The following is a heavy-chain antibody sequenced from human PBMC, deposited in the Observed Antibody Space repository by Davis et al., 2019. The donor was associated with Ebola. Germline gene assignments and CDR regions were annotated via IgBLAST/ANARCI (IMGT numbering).Heavy chain of an antibody. D-gene: IGHD5-24*01. CDR3: AREKEVATISVYYYYYYGMDV. J-gene: IGHJ6*02. CDR2: ISAYNGNT. V-gene: IGHV1-18*01. Sequence: ASVKVSCKASGYTFTSYGISWVRQAPGQGLEWMGWISAYNGNTNYAQKLQGRVTMTTDTSTSTAYMELRSLRSDDTAVYYCAREKEVATISVYYYYYYGMDVWGQGTTVTVSS. CDR1: GYTFTSYG.